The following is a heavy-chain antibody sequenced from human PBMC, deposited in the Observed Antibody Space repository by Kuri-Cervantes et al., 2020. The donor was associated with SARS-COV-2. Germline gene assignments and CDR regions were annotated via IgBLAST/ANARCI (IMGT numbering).Heavy chain of an antibody. CDR1: GFTVSSNY. Sequence: GGSLRLSCAASGFTVSSNYMSWVRQAPGKGLEWVSGINWNGGSTGYADSVKGRFTISRDNAKNSLYLQMNSLRAEDTALYYCARSGDTDCSSTSCYQSDYARVAFDIWGQGTMVTVSS. CDR3: ARSGDTDCSSTSCYQSDYARVAFDI. D-gene: IGHD2-2*01. J-gene: IGHJ3*02. CDR2: INWNGGST. V-gene: IGHV3-20*04.